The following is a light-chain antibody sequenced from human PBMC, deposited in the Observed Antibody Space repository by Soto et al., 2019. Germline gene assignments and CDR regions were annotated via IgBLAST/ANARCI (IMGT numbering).Light chain of an antibody. CDR2: GNS. J-gene: IGLJ1*01. CDR3: CSFARSSTSYV. V-gene: IGLV1-40*01. CDR1: SSNIGAGYD. Sequence: QSVLTQPPSVSGAPGQRVTISCTGSSSNIGAGYDVHWYQQLPGTAPKLLIYGNSNRPSGVPDRFSGSKSGNAASLTISGLQAEDEADYYCCSFARSSTSYVFGTGTKLTVL.